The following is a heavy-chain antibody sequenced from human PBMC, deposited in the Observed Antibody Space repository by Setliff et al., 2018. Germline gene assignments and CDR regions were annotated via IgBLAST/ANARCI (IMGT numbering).Heavy chain of an antibody. D-gene: IGHD3-22*01. V-gene: IGHV1-18*01. CDR3: ARINFYVSSGHYYAPDY. Sequence: SVKVSCKTSGYTFTNYGITWVRQAPGQGLEWMGWINNYNTNTNYAQKLQGRVAMTTDTSTSTAYMELRSLRSDDSAVYYCARINFYVSSGHYYAPDYWGQGTLVTVSS. CDR2: INNYNTNT. J-gene: IGHJ4*02. CDR1: GYTFTNYG.